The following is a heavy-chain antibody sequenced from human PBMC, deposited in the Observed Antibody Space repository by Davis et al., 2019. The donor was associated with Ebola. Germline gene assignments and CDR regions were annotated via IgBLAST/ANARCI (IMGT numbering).Heavy chain of an antibody. J-gene: IGHJ4*02. CDR2: IYYSGTS. CDR3: ARHPGVVTAFFDY. Sequence: MPSETLSLTCAVSGGSIVSSTYYWAWIRQPPGRGLEWIGSIYYSGTSYYNPSLKSRVTISVDTSKNQFSLKVNSVTAADTGVYYCARHPGVVTAFFDYWGQGTLVPVSS. D-gene: IGHD2-21*02. V-gene: IGHV4-39*01. CDR1: GGSIVSSTYY.